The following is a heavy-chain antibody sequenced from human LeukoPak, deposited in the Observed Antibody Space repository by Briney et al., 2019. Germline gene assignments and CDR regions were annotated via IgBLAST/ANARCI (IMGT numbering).Heavy chain of an antibody. CDR3: ARDLGVMVRAFDI. V-gene: IGHV4-59*01. CDR2: IYYSGST. CDR1: GGSISSYY. D-gene: IGHD5-18*01. J-gene: IGHJ3*02. Sequence: PSETLSLTCTVSGGSISSYYWSWIRQPPGKRLEWIGYIYYSGSTSYNPSLKSRVTIPVDTSKNQISLKLSSVTAADTAVYYCARDLGVMVRAFDIWGQGTMATVSS.